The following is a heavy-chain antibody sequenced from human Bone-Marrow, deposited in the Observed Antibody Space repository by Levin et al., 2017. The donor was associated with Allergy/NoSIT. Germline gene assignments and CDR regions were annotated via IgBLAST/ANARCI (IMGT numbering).Heavy chain of an antibody. Sequence: RASVKVSCKASGGTFSNNGISWVRQAPGHGLEWVGRIILTLDIANYAQKFQGRVTITADKSTNTAYMELHSLTAEDTAVYYCARVPPLPYWYVDLWGRGTLVTVSS. D-gene: IGHD5/OR15-5a*01. CDR2: IILTLDIA. CDR1: GGTFSNNG. CDR3: ARVPPLPYWYVDL. J-gene: IGHJ2*01. V-gene: IGHV1-69*04.